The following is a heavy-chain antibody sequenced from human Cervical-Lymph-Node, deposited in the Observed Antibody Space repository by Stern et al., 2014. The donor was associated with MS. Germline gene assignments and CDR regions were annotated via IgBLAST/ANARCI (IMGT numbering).Heavy chain of an antibody. J-gene: IGHJ2*01. CDR3: VGDGEWETLMEAGYFDL. CDR1: GFSVTNKY. Sequence: VQLVESGGGLARPGGSLRLSWAASGFSVTNKYMHWVRQAPGQGLEWLSVIYDGGTACYEDSVNGRFTFSRDNSNNILFLQMNSLRLEGTAVYYYVGDGEWETLMEAGYFDLWGRGTLVTVSS. V-gene: IGHV3-66*02. D-gene: IGHD1-26*01. CDR2: IYDGGTA.